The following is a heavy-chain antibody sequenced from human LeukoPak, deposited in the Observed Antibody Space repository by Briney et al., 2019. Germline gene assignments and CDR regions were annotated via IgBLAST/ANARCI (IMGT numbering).Heavy chain of an antibody. CDR1: GFTFTGYY. Sequence: ASVKVSCKASGFTFTGYYLHWVRQAPGQGLEWMGWINLNSGGTNYAQTFQGWVTMTRDTSISTAYMELSRLRSDDTAVYYCARDLTYYDFWSGYTPDAFDIWGQGTMVTVSS. D-gene: IGHD3-3*01. CDR2: INLNSGGT. J-gene: IGHJ3*02. CDR3: ARDLTYYDFWSGYTPDAFDI. V-gene: IGHV1-2*04.